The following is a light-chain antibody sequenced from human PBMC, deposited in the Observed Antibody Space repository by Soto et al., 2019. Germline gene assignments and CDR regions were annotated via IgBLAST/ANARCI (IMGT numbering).Light chain of an antibody. CDR1: QSVLYSSNNKNY. Sequence: DIVMTQSPDSLAVSLGERATINCRSSQSVLYSSNNKNYLAWFQQKPGQPHKLLIYWASTRESGVPDRFSGGGSGTDFSLTISSLQAEDVAVYYCQQYYRTPRTFGQGTKVEIK. CDR3: QQYYRTPRT. V-gene: IGKV4-1*01. J-gene: IGKJ1*01. CDR2: WAS.